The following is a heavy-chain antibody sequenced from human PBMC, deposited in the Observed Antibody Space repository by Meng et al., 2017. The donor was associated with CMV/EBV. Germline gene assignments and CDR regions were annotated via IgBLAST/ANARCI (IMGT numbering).Heavy chain of an antibody. CDR3: ASGGARWFVPFGY. CDR1: GFTFSNYA. V-gene: IGHV3-23*03. Sequence: GESLKISCAASGFTFSNYAMSWIRQAPGKGLEWVSVIYNGGNSEYYADSVKGRLTISRDDSKNTLYLRMNSLRAEDTAVYYCASGGARWFVPFGYWGLGTLVTVSS. J-gene: IGHJ4*02. D-gene: IGHD3-10*01. CDR2: IYNGGNSE.